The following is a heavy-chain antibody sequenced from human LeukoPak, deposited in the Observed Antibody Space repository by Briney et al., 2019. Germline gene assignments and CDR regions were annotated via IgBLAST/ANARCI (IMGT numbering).Heavy chain of an antibody. Sequence: GGSLRLSCATSGFTFRSYWMTWVRQAPGRGLEWVANINRDGTVQWYADSVKGRFTVSRDNAKNSVYLQMNSLRAEDTAVYYCAKNPRYFDWLLLPADFDYWGQGTLVTVSS. CDR2: INRDGTVQ. D-gene: IGHD3-9*01. CDR3: AKNPRYFDWLLLPADFDY. J-gene: IGHJ4*02. V-gene: IGHV3-7*03. CDR1: GFTFRSYW.